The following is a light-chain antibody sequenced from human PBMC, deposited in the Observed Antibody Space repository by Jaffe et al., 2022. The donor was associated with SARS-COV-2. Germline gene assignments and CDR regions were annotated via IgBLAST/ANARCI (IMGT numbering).Light chain of an antibody. J-gene: IGKJ1*01. CDR1: QSLLHSDGYTY. CDR3: MQALQTPRT. V-gene: IGKV2-28*01. CDR2: LGS. Sequence: DIVMTQSPLSLPVTPGEPASISCWSSQSLLHSDGYTYLDWYLQKPGQSPQLLICLGSNRASGVPDRISGSASGTDFTLKISRVEADDVGVYYCMQALQTPRTFGQGTRVEIK.